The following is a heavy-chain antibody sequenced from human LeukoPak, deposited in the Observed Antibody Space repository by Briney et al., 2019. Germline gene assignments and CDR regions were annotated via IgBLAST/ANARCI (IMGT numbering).Heavy chain of an antibody. CDR3: ARSGDGYIERFDY. CDR1: GGSISNYY. J-gene: IGHJ4*02. CDR2: VSYSGST. D-gene: IGHD5-24*01. V-gene: IGHV4-59*12. Sequence: SETLSLTCTFSGGSISNYYWSWIRQPPGKGLEWLGYVSYSGSTNYNPSLRSRLTISADTSKNQFSLQLRSVTAADTAVYYCARSGDGYIERFDYWGQGTLVTVSS.